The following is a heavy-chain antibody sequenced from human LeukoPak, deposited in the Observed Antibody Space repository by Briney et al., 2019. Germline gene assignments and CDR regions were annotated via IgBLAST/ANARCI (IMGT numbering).Heavy chain of an antibody. Sequence: GGSLRLSCAASGFTFSSYWMSWVRQAPGKGLEWVANIKQDGSEKYYVDSVKGRFTISRDNAKNSLYLQMNSLRAEDTAVYYCAKDWNYVWFDPWGQGTLVTVSS. CDR3: AKDWNYVWFDP. D-gene: IGHD1-7*01. CDR2: IKQDGSEK. CDR1: GFTFSSYW. V-gene: IGHV3-7*03. J-gene: IGHJ5*02.